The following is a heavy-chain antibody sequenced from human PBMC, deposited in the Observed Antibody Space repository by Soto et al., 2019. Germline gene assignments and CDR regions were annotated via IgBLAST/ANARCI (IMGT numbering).Heavy chain of an antibody. CDR3: ARDLVRYCSGGSCYSGYYYYGMDV. J-gene: IGHJ6*02. Sequence: ASVKVSCKASGYTLTGYYMHWVRQAPGQGLEWMGGINPNSGGTNYAQKFQGWVTMTRDTSISTAYMELSRLRSDDTAVYYCARDLVRYCSGGSCYSGYYYYGMDVWGQGTTVTVSS. D-gene: IGHD2-15*01. CDR1: GYTLTGYY. V-gene: IGHV1-2*04. CDR2: INPNSGGT.